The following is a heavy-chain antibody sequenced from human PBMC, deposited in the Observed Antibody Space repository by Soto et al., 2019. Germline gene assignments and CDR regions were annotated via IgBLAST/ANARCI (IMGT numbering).Heavy chain of an antibody. CDR1: GGSFSGYY. Sequence: SETLSLTCAVYGGSFSGYYWSWIRQPPGKGLEWIGEINHSGSTNYNPSLKSRVTISVDTSKNQFSLKLSSVTAADTAVYYCARGTGRSSTSRYYYGMDVWGQGTTVTVSS. D-gene: IGHD2-2*01. CDR3: ARGTGRSSTSRYYYGMDV. V-gene: IGHV4-34*01. J-gene: IGHJ6*02. CDR2: INHSGST.